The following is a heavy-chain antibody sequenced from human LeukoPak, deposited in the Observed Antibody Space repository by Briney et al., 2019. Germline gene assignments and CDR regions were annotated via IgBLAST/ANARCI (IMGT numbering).Heavy chain of an antibody. V-gene: IGHV1-2*02. CDR1: GGTFSSYA. CDR3: ASGPMVRGVIRPFDY. J-gene: IGHJ4*02. Sequence: ASVKVSCKASGGTFSSYAISWVRQAPGQGLEWMGWINPNSGGTNYAQKFQGRVTMTRDTSISTAYMELSRLRSDDTAVYYCASGPMVRGVIRPFDYWGQGTLVTVSS. CDR2: INPNSGGT. D-gene: IGHD3-10*01.